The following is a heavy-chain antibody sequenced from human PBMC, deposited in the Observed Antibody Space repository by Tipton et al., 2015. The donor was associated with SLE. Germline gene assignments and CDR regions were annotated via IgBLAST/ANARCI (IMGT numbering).Heavy chain of an antibody. D-gene: IGHD6-19*01. CDR1: GDSISSSSYY. Sequence: LRLSCTVSGDSISSSSYYWGWIRQPPGKGLEWIGSIYYSGSTNYNPSLKSRVTISVDTSKNQFSLKLSSVTAADTAVYYCARRWLVLYYYYGMDVWGQGTTVTVSS. CDR2: IYYSGST. V-gene: IGHV4-39*07. J-gene: IGHJ6*02. CDR3: ARRWLVLYYYYGMDV.